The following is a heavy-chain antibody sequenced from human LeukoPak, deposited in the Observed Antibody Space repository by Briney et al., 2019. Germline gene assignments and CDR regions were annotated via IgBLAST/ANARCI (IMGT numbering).Heavy chain of an antibody. D-gene: IGHD4-23*01. J-gene: IGHJ4*02. V-gene: IGHV3-33*01. CDR2: IWYDGSNK. Sequence: PGGSLRLSCAASGFTFSSYGMHWVRQAPGKGLEWVAVIWYDGSNKYYADSVKGRFTISRDNSKNTLYLQMNSLRAEDTAVYYCARVRSLFSTTVVTPDAYWGQGTLVTVSS. CDR1: GFTFSSYG. CDR3: ARVRSLFSTTVVTPDAY.